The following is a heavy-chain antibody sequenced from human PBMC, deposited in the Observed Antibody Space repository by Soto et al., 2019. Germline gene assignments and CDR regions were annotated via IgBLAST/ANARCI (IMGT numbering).Heavy chain of an antibody. CDR3: ARGYCSGGNCYSAFGH. CDR2: IFHSGTN. CDR1: GASSISADYY. V-gene: IGHV4-30-4*01. J-gene: IGHJ1*01. Sequence: SQTLSLTCAVSGASSISADYYWSWIRQPPWKGLEWIGYIFHSGTNYYNPSLQSRVTISVDTSNNRFSLRLSSVTAADTAVYYCARGYCSGGNCYSAFGHWGQGTLVTAPQ. D-gene: IGHD2-15*01.